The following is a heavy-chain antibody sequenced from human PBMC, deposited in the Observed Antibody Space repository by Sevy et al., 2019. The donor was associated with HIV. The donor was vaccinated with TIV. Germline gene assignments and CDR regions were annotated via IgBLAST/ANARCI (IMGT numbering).Heavy chain of an antibody. J-gene: IGHJ4*02. Sequence: SKTLSLTCAVSGGSISSGGYSWSWIRQPPGKGLEWIGYIYHSGSTYYNPSLKSRVTISVDRSKNQFSLKLSSVTAADTAVYYCARLGYYYDSSGYYLDYFDYWGQGTLVTVSS. D-gene: IGHD3-22*01. V-gene: IGHV4-30-2*01. CDR2: IYHSGST. CDR3: ARLGYYYDSSGYYLDYFDY. CDR1: GGSISSGGYS.